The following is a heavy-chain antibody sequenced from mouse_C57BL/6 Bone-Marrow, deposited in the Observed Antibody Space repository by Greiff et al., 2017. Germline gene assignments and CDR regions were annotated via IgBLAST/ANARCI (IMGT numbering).Heavy chain of an antibody. CDR2: IGPGTGST. D-gene: IGHD2-13*01. CDR1: GYNFTSYW. V-gene: IGHV1S132*01. J-gene: IGHJ1*01. CDR3: ARCFSDGPLSFDV. Sequence: VQLQQSGAELVRPGASVKLSCKTSGYNFTSYWIHWVKQRTGQGLEWIARIGPGTGSTDYNEKFKGKATLTADKSSSTAYMQLSSLTSEDSTVYFCARCFSDGPLSFDVCGAGTSVSVSS.